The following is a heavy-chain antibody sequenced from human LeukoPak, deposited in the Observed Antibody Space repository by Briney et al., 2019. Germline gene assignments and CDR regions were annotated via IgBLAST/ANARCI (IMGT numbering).Heavy chain of an antibody. J-gene: IGHJ6*02. CDR2: INPNSGDT. CDR3: ARGAKLYTGSYYNYYYYYAMDV. D-gene: IGHD3-10*01. Sequence: AASVKVSCKASGGTFSSYAISWVRQAPGQGLECMGRINPNSGDTNYAQKFQGRVTMTRDTSISTAYMELSRLRSDDTAVYYCARGAKLYTGSYYNYYYYYAMDVWGQGTTVTVSS. CDR1: GGTFSSYA. V-gene: IGHV1-2*06.